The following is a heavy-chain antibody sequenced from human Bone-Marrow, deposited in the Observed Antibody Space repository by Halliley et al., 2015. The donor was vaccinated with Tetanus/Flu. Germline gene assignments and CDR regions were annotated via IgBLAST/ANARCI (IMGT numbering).Heavy chain of an antibody. Sequence: TLSLTCTVSDDSIRDANWWSWARQTPGKGLERLGEISHSGSTNYNPALKSRVFLSEDKTKNQFSLTLTSVTTAGTAVYYCARESGIVVISLEEAHFDYWGQGALVTVSS. CDR1: DDSIRDANW. D-gene: IGHD3-16*01. V-gene: IGHV4-4*02. J-gene: IGHJ4*02. CDR3: ARESGIVVISLEEAHFDY. CDR2: ISHSGST.